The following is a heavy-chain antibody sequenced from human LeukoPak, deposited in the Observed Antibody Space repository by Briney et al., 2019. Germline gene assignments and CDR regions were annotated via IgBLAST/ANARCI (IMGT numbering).Heavy chain of an antibody. Sequence: SGTLSLTCAVSGGSISSSNWWSWIRQPPGKGLEWIGEIYHSGSTNYNPSLKSRVTISVDTSKNQFSLKVSSVTAADTAVYYCARGDCSGSICYSPMDVWGTGTTVTVSS. CDR3: ARGDCSGSICYSPMDV. D-gene: IGHD2-21*01. CDR2: IYHSGST. J-gene: IGHJ6*03. CDR1: GGSISSSNW. V-gene: IGHV4-4*02.